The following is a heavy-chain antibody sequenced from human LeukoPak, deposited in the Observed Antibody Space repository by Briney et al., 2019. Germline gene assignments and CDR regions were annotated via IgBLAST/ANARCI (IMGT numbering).Heavy chain of an antibody. CDR3: ARVLGYYDSSGLDY. D-gene: IGHD3-22*01. J-gene: IGHJ4*02. Sequence: ASVKVSCKASGYTFTGYYMHWVRQAPGQGLEWMGWINPNSGGTNYAQKFQGRVTMTRDTSISTAYMELSRLRSDDTAVYYCARVLGYYDSSGLDYWGQGTLSPSPQ. CDR1: GYTFTGYY. CDR2: INPNSGGT. V-gene: IGHV1-2*02.